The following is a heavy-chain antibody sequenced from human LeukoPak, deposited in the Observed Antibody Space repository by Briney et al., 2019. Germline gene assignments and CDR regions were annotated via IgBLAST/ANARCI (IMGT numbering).Heavy chain of an antibody. CDR3: AKVRRAYRSFVGSSFDY. J-gene: IGHJ4*02. Sequence: PGRSLRLSCAASGFTFSSYGIHWVRQAPGKGLEWVAVIWYDGSNKYYADSVKGRFTISRDNSKNTLYLQMNSLTAEDTAVYYCAKVRRAYRSFVGSSFDYWGQGTWSPSP. CDR1: GFTFSSYG. CDR2: IWYDGSNK. V-gene: IGHV3-33*06. D-gene: IGHD3-16*01.